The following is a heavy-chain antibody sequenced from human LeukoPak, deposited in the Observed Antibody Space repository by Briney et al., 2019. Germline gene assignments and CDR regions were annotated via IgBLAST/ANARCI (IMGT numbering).Heavy chain of an antibody. Sequence: SETLSLTCTVSGGSVSSGSYYWSWIRQPPGKGLEWIGYIYYSGGTNYNPSLKSRVTISVDTSKNQFSLKLSSVTAADTAVYYCARDRLFGGEQWGQGTLVTVSS. CDR1: GGSVSSGSYY. V-gene: IGHV4-61*01. CDR3: ARDRLFGGEQ. J-gene: IGHJ4*02. D-gene: IGHD3-16*01. CDR2: IYYSGGT.